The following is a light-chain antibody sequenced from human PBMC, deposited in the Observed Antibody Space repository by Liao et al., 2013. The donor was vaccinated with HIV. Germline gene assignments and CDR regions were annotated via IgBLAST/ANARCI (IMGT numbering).Light chain of an antibody. V-gene: IGLV3-27*01. CDR1: VLAERY. CDR2: GDT. Sequence: SYELTQPSSVSVSPGQTATITCSGDVLAERYARWFQQKPGQAPVLMIYGDTERPSGIPERFSGSTSGTTVTLTISGAQLEDEADYYCQAWDSSTSYVFGTGTKVTVL. J-gene: IGLJ1*01. CDR3: QAWDSSTSYV.